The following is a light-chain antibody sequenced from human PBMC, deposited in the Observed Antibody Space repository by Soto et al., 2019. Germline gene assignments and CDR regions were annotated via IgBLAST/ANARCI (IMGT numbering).Light chain of an antibody. CDR2: GAS. CDR1: QSVSSN. CDR3: QQYNDWPLT. J-gene: IGKJ4*01. Sequence: EIVMTQSPATLSVSPGERASLSCRASQSVSSNLAWYHQKPGQAPRLVIYGASTRATGIPARFSGSGSGTEFTLTIGSLQSEDFAVYYCQQYNDWPLTFGGGTKVEIK. V-gene: IGKV3-15*01.